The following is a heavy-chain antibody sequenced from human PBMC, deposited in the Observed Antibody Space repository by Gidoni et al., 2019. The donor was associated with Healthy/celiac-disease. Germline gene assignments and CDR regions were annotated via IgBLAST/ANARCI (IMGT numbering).Heavy chain of an antibody. Sequence: QVQLQQWGAGLLKPSETLSLTCAVYGGSFSGYYWSWIRQPPGKGLEWIGEINHSGRTNYNPSLKSRVTISVDTSKNQFSLKLSSVTAADTAVYYCARRFYYDSSGPYYFDYWGQGTLVTVSS. CDR1: GGSFSGYY. D-gene: IGHD3-22*01. CDR3: ARRFYYDSSGPYYFDY. J-gene: IGHJ4*02. CDR2: INHSGRT. V-gene: IGHV4-34*01.